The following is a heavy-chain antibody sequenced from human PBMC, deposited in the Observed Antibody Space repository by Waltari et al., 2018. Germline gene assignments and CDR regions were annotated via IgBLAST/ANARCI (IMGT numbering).Heavy chain of an antibody. CDR3: ARQTDFGRGAFDY. CDR1: GYMFTSYW. D-gene: IGHD3-3*01. CDR2: TSPADSDT. J-gene: IGHJ4*02. Sequence: EVQLVQSGAEVKKPGESLKISCKGSGYMFTSYWIGWVRQMPGKGLEWVVSTSPADSDTRYSPSFQVQVTISADKSINTASLQCSSLKSSYTAMYYCARQTDFGRGAFDYWGQGTLVTVSS. V-gene: IGHV5-51*01.